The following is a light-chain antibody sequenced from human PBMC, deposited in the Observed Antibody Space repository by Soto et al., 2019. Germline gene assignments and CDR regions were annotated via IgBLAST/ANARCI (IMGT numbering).Light chain of an antibody. J-gene: IGKJ4*01. V-gene: IGKV3-20*01. CDR3: QQRGT. CDR1: QSVSSSY. Sequence: EIVLTQSPGTLSLSPGERATLYCRASQSVSSSYLAWYQQKPGQAPRLLIYGASSRATGIPDRFSGSGSGTDFTLTISRLEPEDFAVYYCQQRGTFGGGTKVEIK. CDR2: GAS.